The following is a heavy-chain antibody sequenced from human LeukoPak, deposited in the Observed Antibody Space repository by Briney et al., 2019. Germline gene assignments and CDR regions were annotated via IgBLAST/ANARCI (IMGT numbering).Heavy chain of an antibody. CDR3: AREVHYYGSGTYFFWFDP. J-gene: IGHJ5*02. V-gene: IGHV4-59*01. CDR2: THYNGRD. D-gene: IGHD3-10*01. CDR1: GGSISSYY. Sequence: SETLSLTCTVSGGSISSYYWSWIRQPPGKGLEWIGYTHYNGRDDYNPSIKSRVTMSVDTSKNQFSLRLSSVTAADTAVYYCAREVHYYGSGTYFFWFDPWGQGTLVTVSS.